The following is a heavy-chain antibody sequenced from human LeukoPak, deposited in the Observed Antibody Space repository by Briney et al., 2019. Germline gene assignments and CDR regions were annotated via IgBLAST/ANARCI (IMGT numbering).Heavy chain of an antibody. CDR1: GFSFSLYA. J-gene: IGHJ4*02. CDR2: IDSGSDDI. V-gene: IGHV3-21*05. Sequence: GGSLRLSCAASGFSFSLYAMNWVRQAPGKGLEWISYIDSGSDDILHADSVRGRFAISRDNAKNTLYLEMNSLRAEDTAVYYCARDTYRPQLIDSWGQGTLVTVSS. D-gene: IGHD5-18*01. CDR3: ARDTYRPQLIDS.